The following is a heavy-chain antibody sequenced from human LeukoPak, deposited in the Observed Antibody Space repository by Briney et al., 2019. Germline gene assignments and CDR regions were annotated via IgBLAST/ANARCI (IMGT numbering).Heavy chain of an antibody. D-gene: IGHD2-8*01. CDR3: SRENGAFSPFGY. CDR1: GGSITTTNW. J-gene: IGHJ4*02. CDR2: IHLSGRT. V-gene: IGHV4-4*02. Sequence: SETLSLTCGVSGGSITTTNWWSWVRQPPDQGLEWIGEIHLSGRTNYNPSLNSRVTLALDTSKNHLSLSLTSVTAADTAVYYCSRENGAFSPFGYWGQGTLVTVPS.